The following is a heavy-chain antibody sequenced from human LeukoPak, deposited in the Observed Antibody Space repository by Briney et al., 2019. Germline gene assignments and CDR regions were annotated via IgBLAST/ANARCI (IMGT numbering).Heavy chain of an antibody. D-gene: IGHD2-21*02. CDR3: ARDCGGDPPPSWFDP. Sequence: PPQTLSLTCTVSGGSISSGGYYWSWIRQHPGKGLEWIGYIYYSGSTYYNPSLKSRVTISVDTSKNQFSLKLSSVTAADTAVYYCARDCGGDPPPSWFDPWGQGTLVTVSS. V-gene: IGHV4-31*03. CDR2: IYYSGST. CDR1: GGSISSGGYY. J-gene: IGHJ5*02.